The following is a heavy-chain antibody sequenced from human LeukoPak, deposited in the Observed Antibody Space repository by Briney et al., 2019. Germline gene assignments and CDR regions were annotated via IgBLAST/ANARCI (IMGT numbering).Heavy chain of an antibody. CDR1: GYTFTSYG. V-gene: IGHV1-18*01. CDR3: ARGLDYYDSSGLFDY. CDR2: TSAYNGNT. Sequence: GASVKVSCKASGYTFTSYGISWVRQAPGQGLEWMGWTSAYNGNTNYAQKLQGRVTMTTDTSTSTAYMELRSLRSDDTAVYYCARGLDYYDSSGLFDYWGQGTLVTVSS. D-gene: IGHD3-22*01. J-gene: IGHJ4*02.